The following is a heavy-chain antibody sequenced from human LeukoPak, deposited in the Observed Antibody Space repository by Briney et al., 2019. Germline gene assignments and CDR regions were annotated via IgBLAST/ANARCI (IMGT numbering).Heavy chain of an antibody. J-gene: IGHJ4*02. CDR1: GFTFSSSA. V-gene: IGHV3-23*01. D-gene: IGHD2-15*01. CDR2: ISASGGST. Sequence: GGSLRLSCAASGFTFSSSAMSWVRQVPGKGLEWVSGISASGGSTSYADSVRGRFTISRDNSKSTLCLQMNSLRAEDTAVYYCAKQLGYCSDGSCYFPYWGQGTLVTVSS. CDR3: AKQLGYCSDGSCYFPY.